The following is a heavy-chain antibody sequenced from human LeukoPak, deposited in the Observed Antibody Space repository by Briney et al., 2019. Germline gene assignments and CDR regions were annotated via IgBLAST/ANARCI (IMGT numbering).Heavy chain of an antibody. CDR3: ASPFDFNV. V-gene: IGHV1-2*02. CDR2: INPKSGGT. Sequence: GASVKVSCKASGYTFTGYYMHWVRQAPGQGLEWMGWINPKSGGTSYAKNLQGRVTMTSDTSINTAYMELSRLRSDDTAVYYGASPFDFNVWGQGTMVTVSS. CDR1: GYTFTGYY. J-gene: IGHJ3*01. D-gene: IGHD3-9*01.